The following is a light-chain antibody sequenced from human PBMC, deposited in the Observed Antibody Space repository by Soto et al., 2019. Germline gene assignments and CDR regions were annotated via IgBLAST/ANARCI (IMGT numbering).Light chain of an antibody. Sequence: QSVLTQAPSASGTPGQRVTISCSGSSSNIGGDSVNWYQQLPGTAPKLLIYNNNQRPSGVPDRFSGSKSGTSASLAISGLQSEDEADYYCAAWDDSLNGVVFGGGTKVTVL. J-gene: IGLJ2*01. CDR1: SSNIGGDS. V-gene: IGLV1-44*01. CDR3: AAWDDSLNGVV. CDR2: NNN.